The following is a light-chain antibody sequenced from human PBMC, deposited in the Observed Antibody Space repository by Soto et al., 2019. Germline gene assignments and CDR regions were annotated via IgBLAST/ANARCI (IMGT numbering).Light chain of an antibody. J-gene: IGKJ3*01. CDR1: QSVSSNY. CDR3: QQRSNWPPFT. CDR2: DAS. V-gene: IGKV3-11*01. Sequence: EIVLTQSPATLSLSPVERATLSCRAIQSVSSNYLAWYQQKPGQAPRLLIYDASNRATGIPARFSGSGSGTDFTLTISSLEPEDFAVYYCQQRSNWPPFTFGPGTKVDIK.